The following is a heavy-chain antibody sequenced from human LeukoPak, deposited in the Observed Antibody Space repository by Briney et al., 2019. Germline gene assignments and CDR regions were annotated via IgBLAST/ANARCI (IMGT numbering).Heavy chain of an antibody. CDR3: ARRKGSGYHDFDY. D-gene: IGHD3-22*01. Sequence: SETLSLTCAVSGGSISSSNWWSWVRQPPGKGLEWIGEINHSGSTNYNPSLKSRVTISVDTSKNQFSLKLSSVTAADTAVYYCARRKGSGYHDFDYWGQGTLVTVSS. CDR2: INHSGST. V-gene: IGHV4-4*02. CDR1: GGSISSSNW. J-gene: IGHJ4*02.